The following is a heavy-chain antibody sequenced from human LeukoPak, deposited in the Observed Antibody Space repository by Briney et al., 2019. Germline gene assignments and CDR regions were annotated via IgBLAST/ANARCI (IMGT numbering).Heavy chain of an antibody. D-gene: IGHD3-16*01. Sequence: SETLSLTCTVSNYSISSGYYWGWIRQPPGKGLEWIGSIYHSGSTYYNPSLKSRVTISVDTSKNQFSLRLSSVTAADTAVYYCARGGVLKSVDYWGQGTLVAVSS. J-gene: IGHJ4*02. CDR3: ARGGVLKSVDY. CDR2: IYHSGST. V-gene: IGHV4-38-2*02. CDR1: NYSISSGYY.